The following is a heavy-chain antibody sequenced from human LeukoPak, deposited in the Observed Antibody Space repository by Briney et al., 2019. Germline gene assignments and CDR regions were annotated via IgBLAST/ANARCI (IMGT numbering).Heavy chain of an antibody. CDR1: GGSSYSSSYY. Sequence: SETLSLTCTVSGGSSYSSSYYWGWIRQPPGKGLEWIGSIYYSGSTYYNPSLKSRVTISGDTSKNQFSLELSSVTAADAAVYYCARLYTSGWHVDYWGQGTLVTVSS. V-gene: IGHV4-39*01. CDR3: ARLYTSGWHVDY. J-gene: IGHJ4*02. CDR2: IYYSGST. D-gene: IGHD6-19*01.